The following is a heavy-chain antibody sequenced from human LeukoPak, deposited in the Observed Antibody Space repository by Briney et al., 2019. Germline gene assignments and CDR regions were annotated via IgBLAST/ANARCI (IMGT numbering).Heavy chain of an antibody. J-gene: IGHJ4*02. CDR1: AGTFSSYA. D-gene: IGHD1-26*01. CDR3: AGSGSYIRKYYFDY. Sequence: SVKVSCKASAGTFSSYAIGWVRQAPGQGREWMGRIIPIFGTANYAQKFQGRVTITTDESTSTAYMELSSLRSEDTAVYYCAGSGSYIRKYYFDYGGQGTLVTVSS. V-gene: IGHV1-69*05. CDR2: IIPIFGTA.